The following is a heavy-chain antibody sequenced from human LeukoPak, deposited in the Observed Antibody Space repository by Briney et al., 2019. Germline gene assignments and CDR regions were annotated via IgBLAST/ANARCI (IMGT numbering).Heavy chain of an antibody. V-gene: IGHV5-51*01. J-gene: IGHJ3*02. CDR3: ARRIPAPEAELIDAFDI. Sequence: GESLKISCKGSGYIFSTHWIGWARQMPGKALEWMGIIYPDDSDTRYSPSFQGQVTISADKSTRTAYLSWSSLRASDSAMYFCARRIPAPEAELIDAFDIWGQGTMVAVSS. CDR1: GYIFSTHW. D-gene: IGHD1-14*01. CDR2: IYPDDSDT.